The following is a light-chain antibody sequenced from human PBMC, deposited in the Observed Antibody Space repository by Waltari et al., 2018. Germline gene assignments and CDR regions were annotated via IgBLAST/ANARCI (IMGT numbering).Light chain of an antibody. CDR1: QSIATY. V-gene: IGKV1-39*01. J-gene: IGKJ4*01. Sequence: DIQMTQSPSSLSASVGDRVTITCRASQSIATYLNWYQQKPGKAPILLIYAASSLQFGVPSRFSGSGSGTDFTLAISSLQPEDFANYFCQQSYSAPHTFGGGTQVDIK. CDR3: QQSYSAPHT. CDR2: AAS.